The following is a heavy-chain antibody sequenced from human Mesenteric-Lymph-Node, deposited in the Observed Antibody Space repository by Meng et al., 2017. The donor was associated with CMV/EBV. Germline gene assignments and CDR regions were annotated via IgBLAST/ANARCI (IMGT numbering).Heavy chain of an antibody. CDR3: ARDRDTDWYSPFDY. V-gene: IGHV1-2*06. CDR1: GYTFIDYY. D-gene: IGHD3-9*01. Sequence: QVQLVQSRAEVKKPGASVRVSCKASGYTFIDYYINWVRQAPGQGLEWMGRINPKTGGRSYAQNFQGRVTMTRDTSINTAYMEVNRLNSDDTAMYYCARDRDTDWYSPFDYWGPGTLVTVSS. CDR2: INPKTGGR. J-gene: IGHJ4*02.